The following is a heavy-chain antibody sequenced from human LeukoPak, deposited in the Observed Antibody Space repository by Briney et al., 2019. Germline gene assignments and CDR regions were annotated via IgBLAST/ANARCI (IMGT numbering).Heavy chain of an antibody. Sequence: PGGSLRLSCAASGFTFSSYWMSWVRQAPGKGLEWVSSISSSSTYIYYADSMKGRFTISRDNAKNSVYLQMNSLRAEDTAVYYCARGHYYGMDVWGKGSTVTISS. V-gene: IGHV3-21*01. CDR3: ARGHYYGMDV. J-gene: IGHJ6*04. CDR2: ISSSSTYI. CDR1: GFTFSSYW.